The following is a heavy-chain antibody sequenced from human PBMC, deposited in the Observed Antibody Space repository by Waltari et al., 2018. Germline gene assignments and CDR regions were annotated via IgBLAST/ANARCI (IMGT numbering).Heavy chain of an antibody. V-gene: IGHV3-53*01. Sequence: EVQLVESGGGLIQPGGSLRLSCVGSGFTVNSNYMSWVRQVPGKGLEWVSNIPLGTNANYAESVRGRFTISRDNSKDTLYLQMNSLRVEDTAVNFCARHVSGPTRAAFDVWGQGTMVTVSS. CDR3: ARHVSGPTRAAFDV. D-gene: IGHD6-19*01. J-gene: IGHJ3*01. CDR1: GFTVNSNY. CDR2: IPLGTNA.